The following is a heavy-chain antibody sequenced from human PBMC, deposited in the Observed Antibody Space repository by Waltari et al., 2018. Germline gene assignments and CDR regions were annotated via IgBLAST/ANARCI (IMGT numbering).Heavy chain of an antibody. Sequence: QLQLQESGPGLVKPSETLSLTCTVSGGSISSSSYYWGWIRQPPGKGLEWIGSIYYSGSTYYNPSLKSRVTISVDTSKNQFSLKLSSVTAADTAVYYCARHGPGGNYDFWSGYQTLGTFYYYYYMDVWGKGTTVTVSS. CDR2: IYYSGST. CDR3: ARHGPGGNYDFWSGYQTLGTFYYYYYMDV. CDR1: GGSISSSSYY. J-gene: IGHJ6*03. V-gene: IGHV4-39*01. D-gene: IGHD3-3*01.